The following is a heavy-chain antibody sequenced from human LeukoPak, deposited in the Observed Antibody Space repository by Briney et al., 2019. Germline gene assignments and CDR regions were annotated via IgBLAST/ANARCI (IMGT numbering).Heavy chain of an antibody. CDR2: ITSDGTST. D-gene: IGHD4-11*01. J-gene: IGHJ4*02. CDR1: GFTFSSYW. Sequence: GGSLRLSCAASGFTFSSYWMHWVRQAPGKGLVWVSRITSDGTSTNYADSVKGRFTISRDNAKNTLYLQMNSLRAEDTAVYYCARDSYTNYALSWGQGTLLTVSS. CDR3: ARDSYTNYALS. V-gene: IGHV3-74*01.